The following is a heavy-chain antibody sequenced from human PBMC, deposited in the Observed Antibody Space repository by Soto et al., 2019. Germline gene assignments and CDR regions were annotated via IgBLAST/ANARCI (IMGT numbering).Heavy chain of an antibody. CDR3: AKGELGFCSSTNCYGYAFDI. D-gene: IGHD2-2*03. CDR1: GFTFSSYG. CDR2: ISGRGDST. J-gene: IGHJ3*02. Sequence: EVQLLESGGRLVQPGGSLRLSCAASGFTFSSYGMIWVRQAPGKGLEWVSEISGRGDSTYYADSVKGRFTISRDNSKNTLYMQMNSLRADDTAVYYCAKGELGFCSSTNCYGYAFDIWGQGTMVIVSS. V-gene: IGHV3-23*01.